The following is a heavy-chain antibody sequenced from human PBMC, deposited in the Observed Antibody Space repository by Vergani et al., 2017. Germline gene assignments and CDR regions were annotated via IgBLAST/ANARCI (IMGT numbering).Heavy chain of an antibody. CDR3: AITNYSGSHCQH. CDR1: GYTFTSYA. J-gene: IGHJ1*01. V-gene: IGHV1-3*01. CDR2: SNAGNGNT. D-gene: IGHD1-26*01. Sequence: QVQLVQSGAEVKKPGASVKVSFKASGYTFTSYAMHWVRPAPGQRLEWMGWSNAGNGNTKYSQKFQGRVTITRDTSASTAYMELSSLRSEDTAVYYCAITNYSGSHCQHWGQGTLVTVSS.